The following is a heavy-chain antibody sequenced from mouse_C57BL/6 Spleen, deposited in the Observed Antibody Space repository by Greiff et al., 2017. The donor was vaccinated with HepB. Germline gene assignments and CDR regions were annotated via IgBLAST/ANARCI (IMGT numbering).Heavy chain of an antibody. CDR1: GYTFTSYW. V-gene: IGHV1-61*01. CDR2: IYPSDSET. D-gene: IGHD2-2*01. CDR3: ARRYYGSPWFAY. Sequence: QVQLQQPGAELVRPGSSVKLSCKASGYTFTSYWMDWVKQRPGQGLEWIGNIYPSDSETHYNQKFKDKATLTVDKSSSTAYMQLSSLTSEDSAVYYCARRYYGSPWFAYWGQGTLVTVSA. J-gene: IGHJ3*01.